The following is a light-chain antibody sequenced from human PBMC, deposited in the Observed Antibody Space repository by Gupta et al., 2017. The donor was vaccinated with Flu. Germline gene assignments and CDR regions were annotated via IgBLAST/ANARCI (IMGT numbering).Light chain of an antibody. J-gene: IGKJ4*01. CDR2: AAS. CDR1: QDCGSW. V-gene: IGKV1D-12*01. CDR3: QQVNRFPLT. Sequence: DIQLTQSPASVSASVGDRVTITCRASQDCGSWLGWYQQKPGKAPDLLSYAASSLQRGVPSRFSGSGYGTYFTLTINTLQPEDFATYFCQQVNRFPLTFGGGTKVE.